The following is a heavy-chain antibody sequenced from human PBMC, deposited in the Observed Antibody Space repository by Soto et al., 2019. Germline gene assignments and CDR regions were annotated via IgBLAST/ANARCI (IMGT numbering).Heavy chain of an antibody. CDR2: IGTAGDT. J-gene: IGHJ6*02. D-gene: IGHD1-26*01. CDR1: GFTFSSYD. Sequence: GGSLRLSCAASGFTFSSYDMHWVRQATGKGLEWVSAIGTAGDTYYPGSVKGRFTISRENAKNSLYLQMNSLRAEDTAVYYCAREEVGDMRYYGMDVWGQGTTVTVSS. V-gene: IGHV3-13*01. CDR3: AREEVGDMRYYGMDV.